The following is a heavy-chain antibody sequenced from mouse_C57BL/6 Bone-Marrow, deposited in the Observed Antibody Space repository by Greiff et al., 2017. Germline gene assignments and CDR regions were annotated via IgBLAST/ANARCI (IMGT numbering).Heavy chain of an antibody. Sequence: VQLQESGAELVMPGASVKLSCKASGYTFTSYWMNWVKQRPGQGLEWIGEIDPSDSYTNYNQKLKGKSTLTVDKSSSTAYMQLSSLTSEDSAIYYCVVITTVVYYYAMDYWGQGTSVTVSS. V-gene: IGHV1-69*01. J-gene: IGHJ4*01. CDR2: IDPSDSYT. CDR1: GYTFTSYW. D-gene: IGHD1-1*01. CDR3: VVITTVVYYYAMDY.